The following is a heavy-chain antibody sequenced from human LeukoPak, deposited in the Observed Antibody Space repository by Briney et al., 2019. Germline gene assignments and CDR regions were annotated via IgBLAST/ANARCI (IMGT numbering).Heavy chain of an antibody. Sequence: SETLSLTCTVSGGSISSYYWSWIRQPPGKGLEWIGYIYYSGSTNYNPSLKSRVTISVDTSKNQFSLKLSSVTAADTAVYYCATSSFYYYYMDVWGKGTTVTVSS. CDR1: GGSISSYY. CDR3: ATSSFYYYYMDV. V-gene: IGHV4-59*01. J-gene: IGHJ6*03. CDR2: IYYSGST. D-gene: IGHD2-2*01.